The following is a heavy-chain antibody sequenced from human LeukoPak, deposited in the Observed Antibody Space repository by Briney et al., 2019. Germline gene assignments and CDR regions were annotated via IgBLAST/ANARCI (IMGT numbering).Heavy chain of an antibody. CDR3: ARERPYYYDSSGYSSWFDP. V-gene: IGHV4-61*01. CDR2: IYYSGST. J-gene: IGHJ5*02. CDR1: GGSVSSGSYH. Sequence: SETLSLTCTVSGGSVSSGSYHWSWIRQPPGKGLEWIGYIYYSGSTNYNPSLKSRVTISVDTSKNQFSLKLSSVTAADTAVYYCARERPYYYDSSGYSSWFDPWGQGTLVTVSS. D-gene: IGHD3-22*01.